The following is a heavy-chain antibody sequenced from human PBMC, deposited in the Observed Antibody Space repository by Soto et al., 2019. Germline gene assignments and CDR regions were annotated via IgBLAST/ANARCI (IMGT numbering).Heavy chain of an antibody. J-gene: IGHJ6*02. CDR3: ARDADSGWYSSIGMDV. Sequence: QVQLVESGGGVVQPVRSLRLSCAASGFTFSSYGMHWVRQAPGKGLEWVAVIWYDGSNKYYADSVKGRFTISRDNSKNTLYLQMNSLRAEDTAVYYCARDADSGWYSSIGMDVWGQGTTVNVSS. CDR1: GFTFSSYG. D-gene: IGHD6-19*01. V-gene: IGHV3-33*01. CDR2: IWYDGSNK.